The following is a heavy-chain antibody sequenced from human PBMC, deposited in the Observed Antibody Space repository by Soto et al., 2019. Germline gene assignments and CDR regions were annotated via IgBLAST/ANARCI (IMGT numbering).Heavy chain of an antibody. CDR3: ARDQGTTPRGYYYGMDV. CDR2: IIPIFGTA. V-gene: IGHV1-69*13. J-gene: IGHJ6*02. CDR1: GGTFSSYA. D-gene: IGHD1-7*01. Sequence: GASVKVSCKASGGTFSSYAISWVRQAPGQGLEWMGGIIPIFGTANYAQKFQGRVTITADESTSTAYMELSSLRSEDTAVYYCARDQGTTPRGYYYGMDVWGQGTTVTVSS.